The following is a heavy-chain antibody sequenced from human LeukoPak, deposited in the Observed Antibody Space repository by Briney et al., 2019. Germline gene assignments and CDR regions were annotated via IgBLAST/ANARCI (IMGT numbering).Heavy chain of an antibody. Sequence: GGSLRLSCAASGFTFSSYAMSWVRQAPGKGLEWVSAISGSGGSTYYADSVKGRFTISRDNSKNMFYVQINSLRPEDTAVYFCARGFPYDDTTEGYYYLMDVWSQGTTVTVSS. CDR2: ISGSGGST. CDR3: ARGFPYDDTTEGYYYLMDV. D-gene: IGHD4-17*01. V-gene: IGHV3-23*01. J-gene: IGHJ6*02. CDR1: GFTFSSYA.